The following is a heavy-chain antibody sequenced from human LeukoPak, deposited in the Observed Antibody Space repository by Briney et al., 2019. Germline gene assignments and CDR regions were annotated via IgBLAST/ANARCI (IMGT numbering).Heavy chain of an antibody. CDR2: IWFDGSNT. CDR3: ARSTVTTHGYFDY. V-gene: IGHV3-33*08. D-gene: IGHD4-17*01. Sequence: GGSLRLSCAASGFIFSSYWMHWVRQASGKGLEWVAVIWFDGSNTYYADSVKGRFTISRDTSKNTLYLQMNSLRAEDTAIYYCARSTVTTHGYFDYWGQGTLVTVSS. CDR1: GFIFSSYW. J-gene: IGHJ4*02.